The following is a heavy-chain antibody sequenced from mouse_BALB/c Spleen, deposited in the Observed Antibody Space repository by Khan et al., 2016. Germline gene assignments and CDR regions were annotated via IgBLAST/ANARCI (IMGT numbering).Heavy chain of an antibody. Sequence: EVQLQESGGGLVQPGGSLKLSCAASGFDFSRYWMSWVRQAPGKGLEWIGEINPDSSTINYTPSLKDKFIISRDNANNTLYLQMSKVRSEDTALYYCARLHYYGRFAYWGQGTLVTVSA. D-gene: IGHD1-2*01. J-gene: IGHJ3*01. CDR2: INPDSSTI. V-gene: IGHV4-1*02. CDR1: GFDFSRYW. CDR3: ARLHYYGRFAY.